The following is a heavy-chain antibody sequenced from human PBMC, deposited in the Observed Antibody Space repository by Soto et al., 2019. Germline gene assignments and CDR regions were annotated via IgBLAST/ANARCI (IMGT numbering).Heavy chain of an antibody. V-gene: IGHV1-69*01. CDR1: GGTFSSYA. Sequence: QVQLVQSGAEVKKPGSSVKVSCKASGGTFSSYAISWVRQAPGQGLEWMEGIIPIFGTANYAQKFQGRVTITADESTSTAYMELSSLRSEDTAVYYCARDRYYDILTGYYTTSDYYYGMDVWGQGTTVTVSS. CDR3: ARDRYYDILTGYYTTSDYYYGMDV. D-gene: IGHD3-9*01. CDR2: IIPIFGTA. J-gene: IGHJ6*02.